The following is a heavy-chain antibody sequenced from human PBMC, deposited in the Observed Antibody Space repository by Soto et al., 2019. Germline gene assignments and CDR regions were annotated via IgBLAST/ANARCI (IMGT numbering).Heavy chain of an antibody. D-gene: IGHD5-18*01. CDR1: GGSISSYY. CDR3: ARALVDTAMPKGYYYGMDV. J-gene: IGHJ6*02. V-gene: IGHV4-59*01. Sequence: SETLSLTCTVSGGSISSYYWSWIRQPPGKGLEWIGYIYYSGSTNYNPSLKSRVTISVDTSKNQFSLKLSSVTAADTAVYYCARALVDTAMPKGYYYGMDVWGQGTTVTVSS. CDR2: IYYSGST.